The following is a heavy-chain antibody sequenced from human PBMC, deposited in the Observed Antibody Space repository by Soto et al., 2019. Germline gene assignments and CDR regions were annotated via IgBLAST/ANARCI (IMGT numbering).Heavy chain of an antibody. V-gene: IGHV4-34*01. CDR2: INDSGNI. CDR1: GGSFSGYQ. D-gene: IGHD3-10*01. CDR3: ARGLILWFGELSRRGGYYYYMDV. Sequence: QVQLQQWGAGLLKPSETLSLTCAVYGGSFSGYQWTWIRQTPGKGLEWIGEINDSGNINYNPSLKSRFTILLDTPKKQISLKLNSVTAADSAVYYCARGLILWFGELSRRGGYYYYMDVWGKGTTVTVSS. J-gene: IGHJ6*03.